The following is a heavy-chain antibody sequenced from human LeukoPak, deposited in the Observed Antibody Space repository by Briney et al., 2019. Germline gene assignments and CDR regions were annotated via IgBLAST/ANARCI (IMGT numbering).Heavy chain of an antibody. CDR1: GFTVSSNY. Sequence: GGSLRLSCAASGFTVSSNYMSWVRQAPGKGLEWVALISYDGSTMLYADSVKGRFTISRDSSKNTLSLQMNSLRPEDTAVYYCAKEGYDTGSYRGFDHWGQGTLVTVSS. D-gene: IGHD3-10*01. V-gene: IGHV3-30*18. CDR2: ISYDGSTM. J-gene: IGHJ4*02. CDR3: AKEGYDTGSYRGFDH.